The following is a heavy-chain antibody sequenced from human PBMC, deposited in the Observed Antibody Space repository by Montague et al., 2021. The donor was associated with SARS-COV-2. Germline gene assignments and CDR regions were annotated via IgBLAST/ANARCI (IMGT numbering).Heavy chain of an antibody. CDR2: IYYSGST. Sequence: SETLSLTCTVSGGSISSSSYYWGWIRQPPGKGLEWIGSIYYSGSTYYNPSLKSRVTISVDTSKNQFSLKLSSVTAADTAVYYCAREAYYYDSSGYYGGGYYYYYGMDVWGQGTTVTVPS. CDR1: GGSISSSSYY. V-gene: IGHV4-39*02. CDR3: AREAYYYDSSGYYGGGYYYYYGMDV. J-gene: IGHJ6*02. D-gene: IGHD3-22*01.